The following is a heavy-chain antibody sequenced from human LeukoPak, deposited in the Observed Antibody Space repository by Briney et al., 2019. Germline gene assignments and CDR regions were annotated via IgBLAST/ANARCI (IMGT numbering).Heavy chain of an antibody. V-gene: IGHV5-51*01. CDR3: ARLPVITISPSWFDP. CDR1: GYSFTSYW. J-gene: IGHJ5*02. CDR2: IYPGDSDT. D-gene: IGHD3-9*01. Sequence: GESLQISCKGSGYSFTSYWIGWVRQMPGKGLEWMGIIYPGDSDTRYSPSFQGQVTISADKSISTAYLQWSSLKASDTAMYYCARLPVITISPSWFDPWGQGTLVTVSS.